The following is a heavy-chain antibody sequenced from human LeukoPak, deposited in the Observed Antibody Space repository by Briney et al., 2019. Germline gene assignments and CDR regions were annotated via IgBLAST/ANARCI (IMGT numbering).Heavy chain of an antibody. J-gene: IGHJ4*02. Sequence: ASVKVSCKASGYTFTSYDINWVRQATGQGLEWMGWMNPNSGNTGYAQKFQGRVTMTRNTSISTAYMELSSLRSEDTAVYYCARATSPGIAAAGAIDYWGQGTLVIVSS. D-gene: IGHD6-13*01. CDR1: GYTFTSYD. CDR3: ARATSPGIAAAGAIDY. CDR2: MNPNSGNT. V-gene: IGHV1-8*01.